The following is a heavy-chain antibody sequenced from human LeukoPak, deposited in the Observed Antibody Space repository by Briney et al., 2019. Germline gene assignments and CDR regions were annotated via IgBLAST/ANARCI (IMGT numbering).Heavy chain of an antibody. V-gene: IGHV1-2*02. CDR3: ARKDYFDY. Sequence: ASVKVPCKASGYTFTGYYMHWVRQAPGQGLEWMGWINPNSGGTNYAQKFQGRVTMTRDTSISTAYMELSRLTSDDTAIYYCARKDYFDYWGQGTLVIVSS. CDR1: GYTFTGYY. J-gene: IGHJ4*02. CDR2: INPNSGGT.